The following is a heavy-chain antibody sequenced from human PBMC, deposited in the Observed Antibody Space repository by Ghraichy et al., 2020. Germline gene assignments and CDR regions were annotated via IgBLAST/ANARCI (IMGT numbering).Heavy chain of an antibody. CDR1: GYTLTELS. CDR2: FDPEDGET. CDR3: ATCYSGGSCYQPIDY. D-gene: IGHD2-15*01. J-gene: IGHJ4*02. V-gene: IGHV1-24*01. Sequence: ASVKVSCKVSGYTLTELSMHWVRQAPVKGVEWMGGFDPEDGETIYAQKFQGRVTMTEDTSTDTAYMELSSLRSEDTAVYYCATCYSGGSCYQPIDYWGQGTLVTVSS.